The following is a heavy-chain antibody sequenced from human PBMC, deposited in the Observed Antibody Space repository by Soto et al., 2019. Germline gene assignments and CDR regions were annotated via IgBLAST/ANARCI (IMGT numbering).Heavy chain of an antibody. CDR2: INPGDSDT. CDR3: ARREVRGVPDY. D-gene: IGHD3-10*01. J-gene: IGHJ4*02. V-gene: IGHV5-51*01. Sequence: PGESLKISCKVSGYNFLNYWIAWVRQMPGKGLEWMGIINPGDSDTRYSPSFQGQVTISADKSISTAYLQWNSLKASDTAMYYCARREVRGVPDYWGQGTPVTVSS. CDR1: GYNFLNYW.